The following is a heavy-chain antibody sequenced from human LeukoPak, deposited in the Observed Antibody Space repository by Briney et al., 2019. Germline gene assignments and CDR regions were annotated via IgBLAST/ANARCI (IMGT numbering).Heavy chain of an antibody. J-gene: IGHJ3*02. CDR3: ARDSRIAVAPDAFDI. CDR2: INHSGST. D-gene: IGHD6-19*01. Sequence: SETLSLTCAVYGGSFSGYYWSWIRQPPGKGLEWIGEINHSGSTNYNPSLKSRVTISVDTSKNQFSLKLSSVTAADTAVYYCARDSRIAVAPDAFDIWGQGTMVTVSS. CDR1: GGSFSGYY. V-gene: IGHV4-34*01.